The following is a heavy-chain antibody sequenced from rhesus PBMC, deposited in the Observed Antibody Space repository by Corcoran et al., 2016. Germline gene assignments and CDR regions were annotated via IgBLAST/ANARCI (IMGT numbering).Heavy chain of an antibody. V-gene: IGHV1-180*01. CDR3: TRSRYSSGRIQFDY. J-gene: IGHJ4*01. D-gene: IGHD6-31*01. CDR2: LSPYNGNK. CDR1: GYTFTCSY. Sequence: QVQLVQSGAEIKQPGHSVKLSCKSSGYTFTCSYLHWVRQTPGTRIEWIGLLSPYNGNKGDAQNVQGRVTITTDTSTSTGYMELSSRRAEDTAVYYCTRSRYSSGRIQFDYWGQGVLVTVSS.